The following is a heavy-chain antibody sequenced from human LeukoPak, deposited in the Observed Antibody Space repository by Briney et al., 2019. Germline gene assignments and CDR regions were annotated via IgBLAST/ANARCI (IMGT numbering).Heavy chain of an antibody. Sequence: SETLSLTCTVSGGSISSYYWSWIRQPPGKGLEWIGYIYYSGSTNYNPSLKSRVTISVDTSKNQFSLDLSSVTAADTAVYYCARVGGGNYYYYGMDVWGQGTTVTVSS. J-gene: IGHJ6*02. CDR3: ARVGGGNYYYYGMDV. D-gene: IGHD2-15*01. V-gene: IGHV4-59*01. CDR1: GGSISSYY. CDR2: IYYSGST.